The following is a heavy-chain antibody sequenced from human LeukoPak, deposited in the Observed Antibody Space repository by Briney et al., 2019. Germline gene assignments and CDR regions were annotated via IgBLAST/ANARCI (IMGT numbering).Heavy chain of an antibody. D-gene: IGHD6-19*01. CDR3: ARDISTGWSIKYFFDF. CDR1: GGTFSSYA. J-gene: IGHJ4*02. Sequence: SVKVSCTASGGTFSSYAISWVRQAPGQGLEWMGGIIPIFGTANYAQKFQGRVTITADESTSTAYMELSSLRSEDTAVYYCARDISTGWSIKYFFDFWGQGTLVTVSS. CDR2: IIPIFGTA. V-gene: IGHV1-69*13.